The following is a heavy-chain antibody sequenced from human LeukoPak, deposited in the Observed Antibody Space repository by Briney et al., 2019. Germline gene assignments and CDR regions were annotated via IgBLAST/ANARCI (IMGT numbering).Heavy chain of an antibody. Sequence: ASVKVSCKASGYTFTGYYMHWVLQAPGQGLEWMGWINPNSGGTNYVQKFQGRVTMTRDTSISTAYMELSRLRSDDTAVYYCARAGELWPTWDYWGQGTLVTVSS. V-gene: IGHV1-2*02. CDR1: GYTFTGYY. CDR3: ARAGELWPTWDY. D-gene: IGHD3-16*01. J-gene: IGHJ4*02. CDR2: INPNSGGT.